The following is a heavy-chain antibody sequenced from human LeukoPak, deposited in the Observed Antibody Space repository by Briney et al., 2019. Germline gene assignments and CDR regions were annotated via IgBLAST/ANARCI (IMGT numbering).Heavy chain of an antibody. CDR2: IYTSGTT. CDR3: ARWEITMVRGVPRGWFDP. V-gene: IGHV4-4*07. CDR1: GGPISGYY. Sequence: NASETLSLTCTVSGGPISGYYWSWIRQPPGKGLEWIGRIYTSGTTNYNPSLKSRVTMSVDTSKNQFSLKLSSVTAADTAVYYSARWEITMVRGVPRGWFDPWGQGTLVTVSS. J-gene: IGHJ5*02. D-gene: IGHD3-10*01.